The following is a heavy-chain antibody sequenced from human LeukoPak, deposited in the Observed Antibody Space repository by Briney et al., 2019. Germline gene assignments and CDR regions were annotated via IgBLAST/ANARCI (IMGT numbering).Heavy chain of an antibody. D-gene: IGHD2-2*01. J-gene: IGHJ6*02. CDR1: GFTFSNAW. V-gene: IGHV3-15*01. CDR3: TTRYCSSTSSHYGMDV. CDR2: IKSKTDGGTT. Sequence: PGGSLRLSCAASGFTFSNAWMSWVRQAPGKGLEWVGRIKSKTDGGTTDYAAPVKGRFTISRDDSKNTLYLQMNSLKTEDTAVYYCTTRYCSSTSSHYGMDVWGQGTTVTVTS.